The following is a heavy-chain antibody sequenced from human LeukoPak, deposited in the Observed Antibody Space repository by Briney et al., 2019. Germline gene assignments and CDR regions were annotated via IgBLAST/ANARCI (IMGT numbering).Heavy chain of an antibody. CDR3: VRDGHDSGSGRSVDY. D-gene: IGHD3-10*01. CDR1: GASISYYY. Sequence: SQTLSLTCSVSGASISYYYWTWIRQPPGHGLEWIGYIYFSGSTNYNPSLERRVTISVDTTKNQFSLKASSVTAADTAVYYCVRDGHDSGSGRSVDYWGQGTLVTVSS. V-gene: IGHV4-59*01. J-gene: IGHJ4*02. CDR2: IYFSGST.